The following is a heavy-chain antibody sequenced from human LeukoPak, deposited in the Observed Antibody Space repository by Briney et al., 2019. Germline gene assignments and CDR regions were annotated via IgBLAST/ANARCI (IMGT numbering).Heavy chain of an antibody. CDR3: ARELDY. CDR2: IYHRGST. J-gene: IGHJ4*02. D-gene: IGHD2-2*03. Sequence: SETLSLTCSVSGYSISSGYFWGWIRQPPGKGLEWIGNIYHRGSTYYNPSLESRVTISVDTSKNQFSLKLSSVTAADTAVYYCARELDYWGQGTLVTVSS. CDR1: GYSISSGYF. V-gene: IGHV4-38-2*02.